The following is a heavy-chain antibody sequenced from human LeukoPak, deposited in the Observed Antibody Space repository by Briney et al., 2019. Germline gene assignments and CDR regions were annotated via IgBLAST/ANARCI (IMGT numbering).Heavy chain of an antibody. J-gene: IGHJ3*02. CDR1: GFTFSDYY. V-gene: IGHV3-66*01. Sequence: GGSLRLSCAASGFTFSDYYMSWIRQAPGRGLEWVSTLYSGGTTDYADSVKGRFTISRDNSKNTLYLQMDSLRAEDTAVYYCATLWLDAFDIWGQGTMVTVSS. D-gene: IGHD6-19*01. CDR2: LYSGGTT. CDR3: ATLWLDAFDI.